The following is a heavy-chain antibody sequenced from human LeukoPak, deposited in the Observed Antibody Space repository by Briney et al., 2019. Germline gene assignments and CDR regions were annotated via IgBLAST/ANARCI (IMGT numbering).Heavy chain of an antibody. V-gene: IGHV3-21*04. CDR1: GITFKNYN. J-gene: IGHJ6*02. D-gene: IGHD2-15*01. CDR3: ARDSPDIYYYYGMDV. CDR2: IGSASSYV. Sequence: GGSLRLSCAASGITFKNYNMNWVRQAPGKGLEWVAFIGSASSYVFYADSVKGRFTISRDNSQNTLYLQMNSLRAEDTAVYYCARDSPDIYYYYGMDVWGQGTTVTVSS.